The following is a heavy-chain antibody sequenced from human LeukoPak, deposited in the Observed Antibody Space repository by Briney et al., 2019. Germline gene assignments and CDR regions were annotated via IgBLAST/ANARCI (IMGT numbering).Heavy chain of an antibody. CDR1: GYTFTGYY. Sequence: GASVKVSCKASGYTFTGYYMHWVRQAPGQGLEWMGWINPNSGGTNYAQKFQGRVTMTRDTSISTAYMELSRLRSDDTAVYYCARDSPLTMVRGALDYWGQGTLVSLSS. CDR2: INPNSGGT. V-gene: IGHV1-2*02. CDR3: ARDSPLTMVRGALDY. D-gene: IGHD3-10*01. J-gene: IGHJ4*02.